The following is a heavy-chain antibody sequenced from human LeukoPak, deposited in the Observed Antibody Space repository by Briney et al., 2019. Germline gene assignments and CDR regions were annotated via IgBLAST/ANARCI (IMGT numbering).Heavy chain of an antibody. V-gene: IGHV1-18*01. J-gene: IGHJ4*02. Sequence: ASVKVSCKASGYTFTSYGIIWVRQAPGKGLEWMGWISGYNGNTNYAQKVQGRVTMTTDTSSSTAYMEVRGLRSDDTAVYYCARLASLVAAAAHYWGQGTLVTVSS. D-gene: IGHD6-13*01. CDR1: GYTFTSYG. CDR3: ARLASLVAAAAHY. CDR2: ISGYNGNT.